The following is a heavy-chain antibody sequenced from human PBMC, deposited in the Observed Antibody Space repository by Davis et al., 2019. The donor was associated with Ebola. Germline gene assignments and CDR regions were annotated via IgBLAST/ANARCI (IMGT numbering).Heavy chain of an antibody. CDR1: GFTFSSYG. CDR2: ISSRGSYI. V-gene: IGHV3-21*01. CDR3: ARDGGDFPGGGYFQQ. J-gene: IGHJ1*01. Sequence: GGSLRLSCAASGFTFSSYGMNWVRQAPGKGLEWVSSISSRGSYIYYVDSVRGRFTISRDNAKNSLYLQMNSLRAEDTAVYYCARDGGDFPGGGYFQQWGQGTLVTVSS. D-gene: IGHD2-21*02.